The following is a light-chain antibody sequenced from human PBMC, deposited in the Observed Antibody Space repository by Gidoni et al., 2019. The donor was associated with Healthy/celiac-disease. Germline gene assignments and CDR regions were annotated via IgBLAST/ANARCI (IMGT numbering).Light chain of an antibody. J-gene: IGLJ3*02. Sequence: QSVLTQPPSASGTPGQRVPISCSGSSSNIGRNTVNWYQQLPGTAPKRLIYRNNQRPSGVPDRFSGSKSGTSASLAISGLQSEDEADYYCAAWDDSLNGHNWVFGGGTNLTVL. V-gene: IGLV1-44*01. CDR3: AAWDDSLNGHNWV. CDR1: SSNIGRNT. CDR2: RNN.